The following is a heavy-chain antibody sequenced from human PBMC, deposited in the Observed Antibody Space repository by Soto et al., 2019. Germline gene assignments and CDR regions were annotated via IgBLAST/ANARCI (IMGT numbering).Heavy chain of an antibody. D-gene: IGHD4-17*01. Sequence: SETLSLTCAVYGGSFSGYYWSWIRQPPGKGLEWIGEINHSGSTNYNPSLKSQVTISVDTSKNQFSLKLSSVTAADTAVYYCARFAGGWEALRDYYYSGMDVGGKGTRVTVPS. CDR1: GGSFSGYY. CDR3: ARFAGGWEALRDYYYSGMDV. CDR2: INHSGST. V-gene: IGHV4-34*01. J-gene: IGHJ6*04.